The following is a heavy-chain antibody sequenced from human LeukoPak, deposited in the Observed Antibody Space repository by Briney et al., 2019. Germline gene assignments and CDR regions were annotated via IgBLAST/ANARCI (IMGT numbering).Heavy chain of an antibody. CDR2: ISAYNGNT. CDR1: GYTFVDYG. J-gene: IGHJ4*02. Sequence: ASVKVSCKASGYTFVDYGIIWVRQARGQGLEWMGWISAYNGNTKYAQKVQGRLTMTTDTSTSTAFLELRRLRSDDTAVYFCARDSYAASGYYWEYWGQGTLVTVSS. V-gene: IGHV1-18*01. D-gene: IGHD4/OR15-4a*01. CDR3: ARDSYAASGYYWEY.